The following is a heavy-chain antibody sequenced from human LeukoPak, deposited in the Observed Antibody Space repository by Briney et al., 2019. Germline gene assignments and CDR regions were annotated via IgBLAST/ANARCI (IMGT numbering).Heavy chain of an antibody. V-gene: IGHV1-18*01. CDR2: ISAYNGNT. J-gene: IGHJ5*02. Sequence: GASVKVSCKASGYTFTSYGISWVRQAPGQGLEWMGWISAYNGNTNYAQKLQGRVTMTTDTSTSTAYMELRSLRSDDTAVHYCARSRFLEWSNNWFDPWGQGTLVTVSS. CDR1: GYTFTSYG. D-gene: IGHD3-3*01. CDR3: ARSRFLEWSNNWFDP.